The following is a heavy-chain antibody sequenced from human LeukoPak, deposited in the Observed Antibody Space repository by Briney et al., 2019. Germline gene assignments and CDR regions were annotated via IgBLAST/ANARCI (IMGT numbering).Heavy chain of an antibody. Sequence: GGSLRLSCAASGFTFSSYAMSWVRQAPGKGLEWVSAISGSGGSSYSADSVKGRFTISRDNSKNTLYLQMNSLRAEDTAVYYCARASGRRSGPFDYWGQGTLVTVSS. CDR3: ARASGRRSGPFDY. V-gene: IGHV3-23*01. CDR1: GFTFSSYA. J-gene: IGHJ4*02. D-gene: IGHD1-26*01. CDR2: ISGSGGSS.